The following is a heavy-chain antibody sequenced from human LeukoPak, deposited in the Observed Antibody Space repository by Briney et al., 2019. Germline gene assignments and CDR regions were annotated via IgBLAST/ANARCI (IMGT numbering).Heavy chain of an antibody. D-gene: IGHD2-15*01. CDR2: ISSNGDTT. CDR3: ARDPYCSRGTCYSRMDV. V-gene: IGHV3-64*01. CDR1: GFTFNTHT. J-gene: IGHJ6*02. Sequence: GGSLRLSCAASGFTFNTHTMHWVRQAPGKGLEYVSGISSNGDTTYYANSVKGRFTISRGNSKNTLYLQVGSLRAEDMAVYYCARDPYCSRGTCYSRMDVWGQGTTVTVSS.